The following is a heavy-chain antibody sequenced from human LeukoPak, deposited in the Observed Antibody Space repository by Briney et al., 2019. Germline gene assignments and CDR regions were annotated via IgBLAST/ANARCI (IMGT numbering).Heavy chain of an antibody. CDR2: IKADGSGT. J-gene: IGHJ6*02. CDR1: GFTIGPYA. Sequence: GGSLRLSCAASGFTIGPYAMYGVRQGPGGGLEWVSVIKADGSGTFYADSVRGRFTTSRDNSKNSLYLQMNSLTSEDTALYYCATWAFYHNLDVWGQGTTVIVSS. D-gene: IGHD2/OR15-2a*01. CDR3: ATWAFYHNLDV. V-gene: IGHV3-43*02.